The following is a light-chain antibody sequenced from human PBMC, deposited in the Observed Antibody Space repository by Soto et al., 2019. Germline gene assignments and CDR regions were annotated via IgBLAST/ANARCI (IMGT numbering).Light chain of an antibody. J-gene: IGKJ2*01. CDR1: QSVSSSY. CDR3: QQYGSSPNT. CDR2: GAS. Sequence: EIVWTQSPGTLSLSPGERATLSCRASQSVSSSYLAWYQQKPGQAPRLLIYGASSRATGIPDRFSGSGSGTDFTITISRLEPEDFAVYYCQQYGSSPNTFGQGTKLEIK. V-gene: IGKV3-20*01.